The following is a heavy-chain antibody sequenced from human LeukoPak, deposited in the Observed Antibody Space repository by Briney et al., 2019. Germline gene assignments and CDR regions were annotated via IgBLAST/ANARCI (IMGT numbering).Heavy chain of an antibody. CDR1: GGSFSGYY. CDR2: INHSGST. J-gene: IGHJ6*03. CDR3: AKSSYYYYMDV. V-gene: IGHV4-34*01. Sequence: PSETLSLTCAVYGGSFSGYYWSWIRQPPGKGLEWIGEINHSGSTNYNPSLKSRVTISVDTPKNQFSLKLSSVTAADTAVYYCAKSSYYYYMDVWGKGTTVTVSS.